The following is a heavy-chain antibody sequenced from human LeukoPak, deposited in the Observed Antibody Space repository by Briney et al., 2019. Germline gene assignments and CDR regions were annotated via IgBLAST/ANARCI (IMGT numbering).Heavy chain of an antibody. J-gene: IGHJ4*02. CDR3: ARDPNRSGWSFDY. Sequence: SETLSLTCTVSGYSISSGYYWGWIRQPPGKGLEWIGTIWHSGFTYYNPSLKSRVTISFDMSNNHFSLQLTSVTAADTAVYYCARDPNRSGWSFDYWGQGALVIVSS. D-gene: IGHD6-19*01. CDR1: GYSISSGYY. V-gene: IGHV4-38-2*02. CDR2: IWHSGFT.